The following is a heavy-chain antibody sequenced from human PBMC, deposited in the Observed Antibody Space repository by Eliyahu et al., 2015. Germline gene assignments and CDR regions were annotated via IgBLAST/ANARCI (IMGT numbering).Heavy chain of an antibody. CDR1: GYSXXSGYX. J-gene: IGHJ5*02. V-gene: IGHV4-38-2*01. D-gene: IGHD3-9*01. Sequence: QVQLQESGPGLVKPSETLSLTXXVXGYSXXSGYXWGWXRQPPGKGLEWIGSIYHSGSTYYNPSLKSRVTISVDTSKNQFSLKLSSVTAADTAVYYCASYYDILTGNWFDPWGQGTLVTVSS. CDR2: IYHSGST. CDR3: ASYYDILTGNWFDP.